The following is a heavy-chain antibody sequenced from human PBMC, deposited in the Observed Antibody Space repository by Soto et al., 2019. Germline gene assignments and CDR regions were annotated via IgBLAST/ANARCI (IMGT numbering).Heavy chain of an antibody. CDR3: ARGRGFRPSYXSSTSCRYYYYYYGMDV. CDR2: INPSGGST. CDR1: GYTFTSYY. Sequence: ASVKVSCKASGYTFTSYYMHWVRQAPGQGLEWMGIINPSGGSTSYAQKFQGRVTMTRDTSTSTVYMELSSLRSEDTAVYYCARGRGFRPSYXSSTSCRYYYYYYGMDVWGQGTTVTVSS. J-gene: IGHJ6*02. V-gene: IGHV1-46*01. D-gene: IGHD2-2*01.